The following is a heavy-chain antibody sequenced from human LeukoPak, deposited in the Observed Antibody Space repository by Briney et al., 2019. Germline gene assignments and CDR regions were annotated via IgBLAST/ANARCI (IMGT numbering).Heavy chain of an antibody. CDR2: ISSSSSYI. V-gene: IGHV3-21*01. J-gene: IGHJ4*02. D-gene: IGHD6-13*01. CDR3: ARTIAAAGTLDFDY. Sequence: SGGSLRLSCAASGFTFSSYSMNWVRQAPGKGLEWVSSISSSSSYIYYADSVKGRFTISRDNAKNSLYLQMNSLRAEDTAVYYCARTIAAAGTLDFDYWGQGTLVTVSS. CDR1: GFTFSSYS.